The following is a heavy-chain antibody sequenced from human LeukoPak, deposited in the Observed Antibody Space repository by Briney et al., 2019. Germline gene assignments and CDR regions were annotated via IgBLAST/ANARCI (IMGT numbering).Heavy chain of an antibody. D-gene: IGHD6-25*01. CDR2: INHSGST. CDR1: GGSFSGYY. Sequence: PSETLSLTCAVYGGSFSGYYWSWIRQPPGKGLEWIGEINHSGSTNYNPSLKSRVTISVDTPKNQFSLKLSSVTAADTAVYYCARALLALKVRLDFDYWGQGTLVTVSS. J-gene: IGHJ4*02. V-gene: IGHV4-34*01. CDR3: ARALLALKVRLDFDY.